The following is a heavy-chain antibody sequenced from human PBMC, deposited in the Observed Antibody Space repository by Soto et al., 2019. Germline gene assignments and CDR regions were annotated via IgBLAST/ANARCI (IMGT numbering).Heavy chain of an antibody. Sequence: QLQESGPGLVKPSQTLSLTCTVSGGSISSGGYYWNWIRQQPGKGLEWIGYFQSSDNTYSNPSLKSRVTMSVDTAKNQFSLRLSSVSAADTAVYYCARFSVGYCSGDICYSWVFDYWGQGTLVTVSS. D-gene: IGHD2-15*01. J-gene: IGHJ4*02. CDR3: ARFSVGYCSGDICYSWVFDY. CDR2: FQSSDNT. CDR1: GGSISSGGYY. V-gene: IGHV4-31*03.